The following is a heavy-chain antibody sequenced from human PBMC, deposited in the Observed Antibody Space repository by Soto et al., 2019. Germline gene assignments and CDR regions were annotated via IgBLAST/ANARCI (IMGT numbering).Heavy chain of an antibody. CDR1: GYTFTSYD. CDR2: MNPNSGNT. CDR3: ARVFYDILTGYYTHSMDV. J-gene: IGHJ6*02. D-gene: IGHD3-9*01. V-gene: IGHV1-8*01. Sequence: GASVKVSCKASGYTFTSYDINWVRQATGQGLEWMGWMNPNSGNTGYAQKFQGRVTMTRNTSISTAYMELSSLRSEDTAVYYCARVFYDILTGYYTHSMDVWGQGTTVTVSS.